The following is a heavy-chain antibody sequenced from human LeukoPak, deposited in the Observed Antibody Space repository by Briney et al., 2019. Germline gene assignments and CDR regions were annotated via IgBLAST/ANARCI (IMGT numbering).Heavy chain of an antibody. CDR3: ARHPFSAPFDY. Sequence: PSETLSLTCTVSGGSIINYYWSWIRQPPGKGLQWIGYIFNSGGARYDPSLRSRVTVSLDTSKNQVSLKMTSVSAADTATYYCARHPFSAPFDYWGQGILVTVSS. CDR1: GGSIINYY. J-gene: IGHJ4*02. V-gene: IGHV4-59*08. CDR2: IFNSGGA. D-gene: IGHD6-19*01.